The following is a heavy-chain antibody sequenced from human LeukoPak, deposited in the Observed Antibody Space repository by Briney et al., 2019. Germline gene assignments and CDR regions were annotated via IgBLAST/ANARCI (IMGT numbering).Heavy chain of an antibody. CDR3: ARRRDGYNNFDY. J-gene: IGHJ4*02. D-gene: IGHD5-24*01. CDR2: IYYSGST. V-gene: IGHV4-61*01. Sequence: SETLSLTCTVSGGSVSSGSYYWSWIRQPPGKELEWIGYIYYSGSTNYNPSLKSRVTISVDTSKNQFSLKLSSVTAADTAVYYCARRRDGYNNFDYWGQGTLVTVSS. CDR1: GGSVSSGSYY.